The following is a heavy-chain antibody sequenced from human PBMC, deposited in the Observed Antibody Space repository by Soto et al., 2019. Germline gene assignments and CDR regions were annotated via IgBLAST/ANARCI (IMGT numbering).Heavy chain of an antibody. CDR1: GFSLTTSGVG. Sequence: QITLNESGPALVKPTQTLTLTCTFSGFSLTTSGVGVHWLRQPPGKALEWHAVIYGDDDKRYNPSLETRLTITKDTTKNQVVVTMTNIDPLDTATYYCAHKPAYSTSWYIRDDWFDPWGQGTLVTVSS. CDR2: IYGDDDK. CDR3: AHKPAYSTSWYIRDDWFDP. D-gene: IGHD6-13*01. V-gene: IGHV2-5*02. J-gene: IGHJ5*02.